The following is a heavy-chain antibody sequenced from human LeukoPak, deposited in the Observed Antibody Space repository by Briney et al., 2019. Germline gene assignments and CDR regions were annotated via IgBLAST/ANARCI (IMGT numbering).Heavy chain of an antibody. J-gene: IGHJ6*03. D-gene: IGHD3-9*01. CDR1: GFTFSSYS. CDR3: ARVPTYYDILTGYYYYYYYMDV. Sequence: GGSLRLSCAASGFTFSSYSMNWVRQAPGKGLEWVSSISSSSSYIYYADSVKGRFTISRDNAKNSLYLQMNSLRAEDTAVYYCARVPTYYDILTGYYYYYYYMDVWGKGTTVTISS. CDR2: ISSSSSYI. V-gene: IGHV3-21*01.